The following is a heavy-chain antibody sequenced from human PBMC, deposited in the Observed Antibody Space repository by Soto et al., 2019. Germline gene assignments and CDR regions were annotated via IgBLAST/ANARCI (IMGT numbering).Heavy chain of an antibody. J-gene: IGHJ4*02. CDR2: IYYSGSI. CDR1: GGSISSGGYY. CDR3: ARETGVLDYYDSSGPRDY. V-gene: IGHV4-31*03. D-gene: IGHD3-22*01. Sequence: TLSLTCTVSGGSISSGGYYWSWIRQHPGKGLEWIGYIYYSGSIYYNPSLKSRVTISVDTSKNQFSLKLSSVTAADTAVYYCARETGVLDYYDSSGPRDYWGQGTLVTVS.